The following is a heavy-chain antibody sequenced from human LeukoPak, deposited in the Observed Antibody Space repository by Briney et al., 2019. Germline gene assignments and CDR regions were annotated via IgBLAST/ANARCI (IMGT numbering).Heavy chain of an antibody. CDR3: ARGRGYDRTGYVYYFDF. V-gene: IGHV1-8*01. J-gene: IGHJ4*02. CDR2: MNPNSGNT. D-gene: IGHD3-22*01. CDR1: GYSFTSYD. Sequence: ASVKVSCKASGYSFTSYDINWVRQAPGQGFKWVGWMNPNSGNTGHAQEFQGRVTMTRDTSMSTAYMELSSLRYEDTAVYYCARGRGYDRTGYVYYFDFWGQGTLVTVSS.